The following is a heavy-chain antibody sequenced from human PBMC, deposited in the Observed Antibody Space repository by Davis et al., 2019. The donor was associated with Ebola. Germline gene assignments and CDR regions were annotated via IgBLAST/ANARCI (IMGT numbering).Heavy chain of an antibody. Sequence: MPSETLSLTCTVSGGSINSFYWSWIRQPPGKGLEWIGYIYYSGTTNYNPSLKSRVTISVDTSKNQFSLKLTSVTAADTALYYCARHPSRSAAWDYRGQGALVTVSS. CDR1: GGSINSFY. CDR3: ARHPSRSAAWDY. D-gene: IGHD6-13*01. V-gene: IGHV4-59*08. J-gene: IGHJ4*02. CDR2: IYYSGTT.